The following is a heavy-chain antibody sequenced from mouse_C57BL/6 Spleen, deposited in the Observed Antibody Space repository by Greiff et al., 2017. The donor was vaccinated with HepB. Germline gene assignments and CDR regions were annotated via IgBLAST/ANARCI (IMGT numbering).Heavy chain of an antibody. CDR3: ARIITTVVDPYYFDY. J-gene: IGHJ2*01. D-gene: IGHD1-1*01. V-gene: IGHV1-81*01. Sequence: VKLMESGAELARPGASVKLSCKASGYTFTSYGISWVKQRTGQGLEWIGEIYPRSGNTYYNEKFKGKATLTADKSSSTAYMELRSLTSEDSAVYFCARIITTVVDPYYFDYWGQGTTRTVSS. CDR1: GYTFTSYG. CDR2: IYPRSGNT.